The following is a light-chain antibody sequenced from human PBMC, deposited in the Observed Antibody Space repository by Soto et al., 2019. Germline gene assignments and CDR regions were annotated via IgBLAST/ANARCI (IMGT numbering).Light chain of an antibody. J-gene: IGLJ3*02. CDR3: SSYAGSAL. V-gene: IGLV2-8*01. CDR1: NSDISGHNY. CDR2: EVH. Sequence: QSALTQPPSASGSTGQSVTISCTGTNSDISGHNYVAWYQQHPGKVPKLLLYEVHRRPSGVPDRFSGSKSGNTASLTVSGLQSEDEADYYCSSYAGSALFGGGTKLTVL.